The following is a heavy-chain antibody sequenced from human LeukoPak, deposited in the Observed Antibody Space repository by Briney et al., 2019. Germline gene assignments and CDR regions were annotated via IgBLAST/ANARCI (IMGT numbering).Heavy chain of an antibody. CDR1: GFTFTSSA. CDR3: ARAPSGTAVAGKDWFDP. Sequence: SVKVSCKASGFTFTSSAVQWVRQARGQRLEWIGWIVVGSGNTNYAQKFQERVTITRDMSTSIAYMELSSLRSEDTAVYYCARAPSGTAVAGKDWFDPWGQGTLVTVSS. D-gene: IGHD6-19*01. V-gene: IGHV1-58*01. J-gene: IGHJ5*02. CDR2: IVVGSGNT.